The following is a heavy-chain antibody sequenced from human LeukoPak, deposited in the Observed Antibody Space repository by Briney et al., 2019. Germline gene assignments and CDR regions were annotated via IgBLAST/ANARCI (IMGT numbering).Heavy chain of an antibody. Sequence: SETLPLTCAVSGYSITSGYYWGWIRQPPGKGLEWIGSIYHSGSTYYNPSLKTRVTMSVDTSKNQFSLKLSSVTAADTAVYYCARLYLRDHCSSTSCYGLYFDYWGQGTLVTVSS. CDR1: GYSITSGYY. CDR2: IYHSGST. V-gene: IGHV4-38-2*01. D-gene: IGHD2-2*01. J-gene: IGHJ4*02. CDR3: ARLYLRDHCSSTSCYGLYFDY.